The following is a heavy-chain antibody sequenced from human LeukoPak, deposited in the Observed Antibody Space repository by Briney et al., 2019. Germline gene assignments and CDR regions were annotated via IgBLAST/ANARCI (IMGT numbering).Heavy chain of an antibody. V-gene: IGHV1-2*02. CDR2: INPNSGGT. D-gene: IGHD3-10*01. Sequence: ASVKVSCKASGYTFTGFHIHWVRQAPGQGLEWMGLINPNSGGTNYAQKFQGRVTMTRDTAISTAYMELSRLRSDDTAVYYCARTHYYGTGSYYPDAFDIWGQGTMVTVSS. J-gene: IGHJ3*02. CDR3: ARTHYYGTGSYYPDAFDI. CDR1: GYTFTGFH.